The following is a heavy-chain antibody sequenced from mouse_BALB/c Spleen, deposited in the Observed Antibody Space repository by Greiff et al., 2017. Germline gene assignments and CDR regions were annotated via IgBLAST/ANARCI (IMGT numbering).Heavy chain of an antibody. Sequence: EVMLVESGGDLVKPGGSLKLSCAASGFTFSSYGMSWVRQTPDKRLEWVATISSGGSYTYYPDSVKGRFTISRDNAKNTLYLQMSSLKSEDTAMYYCARRAYYGNYYAMDYWGQGTSVTVSS. V-gene: IGHV5-6*02. CDR2: ISSGGSYT. D-gene: IGHD2-10*01. CDR1: GFTFSSYG. J-gene: IGHJ4*01. CDR3: ARRAYYGNYYAMDY.